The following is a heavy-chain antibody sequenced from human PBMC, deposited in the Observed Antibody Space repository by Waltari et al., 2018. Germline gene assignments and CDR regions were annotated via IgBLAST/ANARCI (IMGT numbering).Heavy chain of an antibody. D-gene: IGHD3-16*01. J-gene: IGHJ6*02. CDR3: VRDDDGGMGAV. V-gene: IGHV3-7*01. Sequence: EVQLVESGGGLVQPGGSLRLSCAASGFTFSKFWMSWVRQAQGKGRGWWAKIDQDGSRTNYVDSVKGRFTTSRDNARNSLYLKMNSLRADDTAVYYCVRDDDGGMGAVWGQGTTVTVSS. CDR1: GFTFSKFW. CDR2: IDQDGSRT.